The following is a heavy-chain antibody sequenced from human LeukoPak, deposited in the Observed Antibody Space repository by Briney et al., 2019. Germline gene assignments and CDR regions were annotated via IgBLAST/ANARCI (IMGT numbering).Heavy chain of an antibody. CDR3: ARQSLAHFPHFDV. J-gene: IGHJ4*01. D-gene: IGHD2/OR15-2a*01. V-gene: IGHV4-59*08. CDR1: GDSLDGYY. Sequence: SETLSLTCTVSGDSLDGYYWSWLRQPPGKGLEWVGYIYVTGNTEDNRSLTSPVTTSIGASKKQFPLTLNSVTAADTGVYFCARQSLAHFPHFDVWGHRSPGTVSS. CDR2: IYVTGNT.